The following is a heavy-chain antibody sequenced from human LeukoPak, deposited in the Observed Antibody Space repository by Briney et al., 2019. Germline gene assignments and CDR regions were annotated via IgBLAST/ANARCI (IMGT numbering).Heavy chain of an antibody. CDR3: ARVVETPRSMAAGTPPTLDY. D-gene: IGHD6-13*01. CDR2: ISAYNGNT. V-gene: IGHV1-18*01. CDR1: GYTFTSYG. Sequence: ASVKVSCKASGYTFTSYGISWVRQAPGQGLEWMGWISAYNGNTNYAQKLQGRVTMTTDTSTSTAYMELRSLRSDDTAVYYCARVVETPRSMAAGTPPTLDYWGQGTLVTVSS. J-gene: IGHJ4*02.